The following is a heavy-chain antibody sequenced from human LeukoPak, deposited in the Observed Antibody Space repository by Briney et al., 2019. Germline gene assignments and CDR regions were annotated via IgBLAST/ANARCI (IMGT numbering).Heavy chain of an antibody. CDR1: GFTFSSYA. J-gene: IGHJ6*04. V-gene: IGHV3-23*01. CDR3: AELGITMIGGV. CDR2: INVSGGST. Sequence: PGGSLRLSCAASGFTFSSYAMSWVRQAPGKGLEWVSSINVSGGSTYYADSVKGRFTISRDNSKNTLYLQMNSLRAEDTAVYYCAELGITMIGGVWGKGTTVTISS. D-gene: IGHD3-10*02.